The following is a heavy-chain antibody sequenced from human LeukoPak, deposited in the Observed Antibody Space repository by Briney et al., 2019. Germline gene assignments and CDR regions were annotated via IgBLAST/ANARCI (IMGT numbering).Heavy chain of an antibody. CDR2: INHSGST. CDR1: GGSFSGYY. V-gene: IGHV4-34*01. J-gene: IGHJ3*02. D-gene: IGHD4/OR15-4a*01. CDR3: ARGVPTLDYGGDDAFDI. Sequence: SETLSLTCAVYGGSFSGYYWSWLRQPPGKGPEWIGEINHSGSTNYNPSLKSRVTISVDTSKNQFSLKLSSVTAADTAVYYCARGVPTLDYGGDDAFDIWGQGTMVTVSS.